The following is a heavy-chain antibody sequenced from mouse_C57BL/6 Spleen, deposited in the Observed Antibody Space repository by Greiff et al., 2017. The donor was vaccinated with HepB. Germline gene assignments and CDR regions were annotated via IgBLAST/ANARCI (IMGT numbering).Heavy chain of an antibody. CDR3: ARGPLGYFDV. V-gene: IGHV1-82*01. CDR1: GYAFSSSW. Sequence: VQLQQSGPELVKPGASVKISCKASGYAFSSSWMNWVKQRPGKGLEWIGRIYPGDGDTNYNGKFKGKATLTADKSSSTAYMQLSSLTSEDSAVYCCARGPLGYFDVWGTGTTVTVSS. J-gene: IGHJ1*03. D-gene: IGHD6-1*01. CDR2: IYPGDGDT.